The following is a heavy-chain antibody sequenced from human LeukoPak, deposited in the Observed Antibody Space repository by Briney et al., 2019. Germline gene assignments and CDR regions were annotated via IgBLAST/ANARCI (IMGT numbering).Heavy chain of an antibody. CDR2: INHSGST. Sequence: SETLSLTCAVYGGSFSGYYWSWIRQPPGKGLEWIGEINHSGSTNYNPSLKSRVTISVDTSKNQFSLKLSSVTAADTAVYYCARGRDIVVVVAASTYSWFDAWGPGTLVTVSS. V-gene: IGHV4-34*01. D-gene: IGHD2-15*01. CDR1: GGSFSGYY. J-gene: IGHJ5*02. CDR3: ARGRDIVVVVAASTYSWFDA.